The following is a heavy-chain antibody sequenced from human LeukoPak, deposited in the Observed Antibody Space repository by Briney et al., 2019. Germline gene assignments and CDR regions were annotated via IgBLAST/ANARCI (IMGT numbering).Heavy chain of an antibody. V-gene: IGHV5-51*01. CDR3: ARHADDFWSGYYYFDY. D-gene: IGHD3-3*01. CDR1: GYSFTNYW. Sequence: GESLKISCKGSGYSFTNYWIGWVRPMPGKGLEWMGIIYPGDSDTRYSPSFQGQVTISADKSISTAYLQWSSLKASDTAMYYCARHADDFWSGYYYFDYWGQGTLVTVSS. CDR2: IYPGDSDT. J-gene: IGHJ4*02.